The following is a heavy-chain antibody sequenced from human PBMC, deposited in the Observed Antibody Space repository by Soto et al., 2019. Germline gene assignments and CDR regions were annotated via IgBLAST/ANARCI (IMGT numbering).Heavy chain of an antibody. J-gene: IGHJ4*02. CDR1: GYTFTGYL. Sequence: ASVKVSCKASGYTFTGYLMHWVRQAPGQGLEWMGWINTNNGGTNSAQKFQGRVTMTEDTSTDTAYMELSSLRSEDTAVYYCATGTFPLRIVGSTLGDWGQGNLVTVS. CDR3: ATGTFPLRIVGSTLGD. D-gene: IGHD1-26*01. CDR2: INTNNGGT. V-gene: IGHV1-2*02.